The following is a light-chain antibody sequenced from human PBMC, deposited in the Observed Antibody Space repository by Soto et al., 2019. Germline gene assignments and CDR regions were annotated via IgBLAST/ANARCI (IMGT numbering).Light chain of an antibody. J-gene: IGKJ2*01. CDR1: QSVSSSY. Sequence: EIVLTQSPGTLSLSPGERATLSCRASQSVSSSYLAWYQQRPGQAPRLLIYGASSRATGIPDRFSGSGSGTDFTLFISRLEPEDFAVYYCQLYGSSPGYTFGQGTRLDIK. CDR2: GAS. V-gene: IGKV3-20*01. CDR3: QLYGSSPGYT.